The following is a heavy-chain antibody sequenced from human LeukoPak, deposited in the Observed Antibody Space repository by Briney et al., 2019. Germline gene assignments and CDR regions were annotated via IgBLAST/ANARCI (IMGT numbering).Heavy chain of an antibody. V-gene: IGHV1-8*01. J-gene: IGHJ6*03. CDR3: ARGPSSSWYGYHYYYMDV. CDR1: GYTFTSYD. Sequence: GASVKVSCKASGYTFTSYDINWVRQATGQGLEWMGWMNPNSGNTGYAQKFQGRVTMTRNTSISTAYMELSSLRSEDTAVYYCARGPSSSWYGYHYYYMDVWGKGTTVTVSS. D-gene: IGHD6-13*01. CDR2: MNPNSGNT.